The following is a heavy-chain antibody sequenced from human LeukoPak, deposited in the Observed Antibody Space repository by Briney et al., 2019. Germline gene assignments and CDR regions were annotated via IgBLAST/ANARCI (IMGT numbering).Heavy chain of an antibody. CDR1: GGSFSGYY. CDR3: ARRGGPAVVPVETRWFDP. V-gene: IGHV4-34*01. J-gene: IGHJ5*02. Sequence: SETLSLTCAVYGGSFSGYYWSWIRQPPGKGLEWIGEINHSGSTNYNPSLKSRVTISVDTSKNQFSLKLRSVTAADTAVYYCARRGGPAVVPVETRWFDPWGQGTLVTVSS. CDR2: INHSGST. D-gene: IGHD2-2*01.